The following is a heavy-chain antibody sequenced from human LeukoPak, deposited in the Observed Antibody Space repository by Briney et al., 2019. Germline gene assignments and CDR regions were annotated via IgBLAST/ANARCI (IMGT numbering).Heavy chain of an antibody. V-gene: IGHV3-53*01. J-gene: IGHJ4*02. CDR2: ISDKGDST. Sequence: GGSLRLSCAASGFTVSSNYMSWVRQAPGKGLEWVSAISDKGDSTYYADSVKGRFTISRDNSKNTLYLQMSSLRADDTAVYYCARRGTYFGGFDYWGQGTLVTVSS. D-gene: IGHD1-26*01. CDR1: GFTVSSNY. CDR3: ARRGTYFGGFDY.